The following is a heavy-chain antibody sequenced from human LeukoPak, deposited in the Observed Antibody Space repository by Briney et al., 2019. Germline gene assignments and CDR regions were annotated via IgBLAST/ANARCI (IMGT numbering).Heavy chain of an antibody. CDR2: INHSGST. V-gene: IGHV4-34*01. D-gene: IGHD6-19*01. CDR3: ARGRQWLVAFDY. CDR1: GGSFSGYY. J-gene: IGHJ4*02. Sequence: SETLSLTCAVYGGSFSGYYWSWIRQPPGKGLEWIGEINHSGSTNYNPSLKSRVTISVDKSKNQFSLKLSSVTAADTAVYYCARGRQWLVAFDYWGQGTLVTVSS.